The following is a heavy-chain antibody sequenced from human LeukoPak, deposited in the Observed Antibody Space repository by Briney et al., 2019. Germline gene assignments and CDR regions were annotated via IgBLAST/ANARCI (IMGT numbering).Heavy chain of an antibody. CDR1: GFTFSTYA. Sequence: GGPLRLSCAASGFTFSTYAMNWVRQAPGKGLESVSAISGGGRSTFHADSVKGRFTISRDNSKNTLYLQMNSLRAEDTAIYYCAREVAGTHPFGSWGQGTLVTVSS. V-gene: IGHV3-23*01. D-gene: IGHD6-19*01. CDR3: AREVAGTHPFGS. CDR2: ISGGGRST. J-gene: IGHJ4*02.